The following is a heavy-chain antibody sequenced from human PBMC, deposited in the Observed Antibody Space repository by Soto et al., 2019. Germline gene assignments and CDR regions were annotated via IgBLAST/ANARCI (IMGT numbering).Heavy chain of an antibody. D-gene: IGHD6-19*01. J-gene: IGHJ6*02. Sequence: PGGSLRLSCAASGFTFSSYSMNWVRQAPGKGLEWVSSISSSSSYIYYADSVKGRFTISRDNAKNSLYLQMNSLRAEDTAVYYCSRVLVSISSGWVYYYYGMDVWGQGTTVTVSS. CDR3: SRVLVSISSGWVYYYYGMDV. CDR1: GFTFSSYS. V-gene: IGHV3-21*01. CDR2: ISSSSSYI.